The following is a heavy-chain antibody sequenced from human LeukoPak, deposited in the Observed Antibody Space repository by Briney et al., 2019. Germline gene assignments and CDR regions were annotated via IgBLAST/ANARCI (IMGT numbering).Heavy chain of an antibody. CDR2: ISANGGGT. V-gene: IGHV3-23*01. CDR1: GFTFSNYA. J-gene: IGHJ4*02. Sequence: GRSLRLSCAASGFTFSNYAMSWVRQAPGKGPEWVSSISANGGGTYCADSVKGRFTVSRDNSQNTLYLQMNSLRAEDTAVYYCAKATKSIVVDNYFDYWGQGALVTVSS. CDR3: AKATKSIVVDNYFDY. D-gene: IGHD3-22*01.